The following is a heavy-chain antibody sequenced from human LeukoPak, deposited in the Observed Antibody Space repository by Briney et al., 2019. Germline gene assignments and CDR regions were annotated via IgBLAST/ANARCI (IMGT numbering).Heavy chain of an antibody. CDR1: GFTFSSYG. CDR2: ISGSGGST. J-gene: IGHJ6*03. V-gene: IGHV3-23*01. CDR3: AKGTTMVRGVIVSYYYYMDV. Sequence: GGSLRLSCAASGFTFSSYGMSWVRQAPGKGLEWVSAISGSGGSTYYADSVKGRFTISRDNSKNTLYLQMNSLRAEDTAVYYCAKGTTMVRGVIVSYYYYMDVWGKGTTVTVSS. D-gene: IGHD3-10*01.